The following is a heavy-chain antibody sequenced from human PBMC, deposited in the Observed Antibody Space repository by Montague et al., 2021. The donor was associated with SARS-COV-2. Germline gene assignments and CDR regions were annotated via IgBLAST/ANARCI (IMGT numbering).Heavy chain of an antibody. J-gene: IGHJ6*03. CDR3: ARVPFYYYYYMDV. CDR1: GGPFSGYH. Sequence: SETLSLTCAVSGGPFSGYHWSWIRQPPRQGLGWDGEMNHSGSTNSNPSPKSRVTISVDTSKNQFSLKLSSVTAADTAVYYCARVPFYYYYYMDVWGKGTTVTVSS. V-gene: IGHV4-34*01. CDR2: MNHSGST.